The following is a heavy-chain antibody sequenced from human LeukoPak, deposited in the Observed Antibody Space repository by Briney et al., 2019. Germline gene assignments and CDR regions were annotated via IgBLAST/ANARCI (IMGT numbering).Heavy chain of an antibody. CDR2: INPNSGGT. V-gene: IGHV1-2*02. CDR3: ATPRYSDNRGYYYDLTY. D-gene: IGHD3-22*01. J-gene: IGHJ4*02. CDR1: GYTFTGYY. Sequence: ASVKVSCKASGYTFTGYYMYWVRQAPGQGLEWMGWINPNSGGTNYAQKFQGRVTMTEDTSIDTAYLDLSSLRSEDTAVYYCATPRYSDNRGYYYDLTYWGQGTLVTVSS.